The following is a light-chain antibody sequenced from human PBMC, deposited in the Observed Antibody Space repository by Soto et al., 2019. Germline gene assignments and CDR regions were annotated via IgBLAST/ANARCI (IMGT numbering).Light chain of an antibody. CDR3: QQHDNSPLT. J-gene: IGKJ4*01. CDR1: QSVSSSY. CDR2: GAS. Sequence: DIVLTQSPGTLSLSPGERAALSCRASQSVSSSYLAWYQQEPGQAPRLLLYGASNRATDIPDRFSGSGSGTDFTLTISRLEPEGFAVYYCQQHDNSPLTFGGGTKVDIK. V-gene: IGKV3-20*01.